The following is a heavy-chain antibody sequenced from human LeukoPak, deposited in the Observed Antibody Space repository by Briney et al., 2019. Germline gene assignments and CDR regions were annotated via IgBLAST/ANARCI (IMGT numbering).Heavy chain of an antibody. CDR2: IYHSGST. Sequence: SETLSLTCSVSGYSISSGYFWGWVRQPPGKGLEWIGSIYHSGSTYYNPSLKSRVTISVDTSNNQFSLKMTSVTAADTAVYYCSRGGVVTRAGFYWGQGTLVIVST. J-gene: IGHJ4*02. D-gene: IGHD2-21*02. CDR1: GYSISSGYF. CDR3: SRGGVVTRAGFY. V-gene: IGHV4-38-2*02.